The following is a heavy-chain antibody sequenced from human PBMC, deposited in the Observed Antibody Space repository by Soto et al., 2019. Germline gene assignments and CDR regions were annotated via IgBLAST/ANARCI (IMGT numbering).Heavy chain of an antibody. J-gene: IGHJ4*02. CDR3: ARGSDSRTYFFDS. CDR1: GFTFSSYS. V-gene: IGHV3-21*01. Sequence: GGSLRLSCVASGFTFSSYSMNWVRQAPGKGLEWVSSITSNSNHIFIADSLKGRFTISRDNAKRSLYLQINSLKAEDTAIYYCARGSDSRTYFFDSWGQGTLVTVSS. CDR2: ITSNSNHI. D-gene: IGHD2-21*01.